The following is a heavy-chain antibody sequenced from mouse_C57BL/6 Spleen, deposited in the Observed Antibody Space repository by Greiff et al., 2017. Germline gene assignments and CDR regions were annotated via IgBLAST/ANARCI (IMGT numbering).Heavy chain of an antibody. Sequence: QVQLKQSGAELVRPGTSVKVSCKASGYAFTNYLIEWVKQRPGQGLEWIGVINPGSGGTNYNEKFKGKATLTADKSSSTAYMQLSSLTSEDSAVYFCARWIYYDYDVAYWGQGTLVTVSA. J-gene: IGHJ3*01. V-gene: IGHV1-54*01. CDR2: INPGSGGT. D-gene: IGHD2-4*01. CDR1: GYAFTNYL. CDR3: ARWIYYDYDVAY.